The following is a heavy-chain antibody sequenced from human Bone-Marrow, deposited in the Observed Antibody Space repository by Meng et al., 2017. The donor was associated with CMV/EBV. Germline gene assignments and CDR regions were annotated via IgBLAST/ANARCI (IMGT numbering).Heavy chain of an antibody. V-gene: IGHV3-72*01. J-gene: IGHJ4*02. CDR3: AKDGDTDFWSGYTAYYFDY. Sequence: GESLKISCAASGFTFSDPYMDWVRQAPGKGLEWVGRTRNKANSYTTEYAASVKGRFTISRDDSKNSLYLQMNSLRAEDTAVYYCAKDGDTDFWSGYTAYYFDYWGQGTLVTVSS. CDR2: TRNKANSYTT. CDR1: GFTFSDPY. D-gene: IGHD3-3*01.